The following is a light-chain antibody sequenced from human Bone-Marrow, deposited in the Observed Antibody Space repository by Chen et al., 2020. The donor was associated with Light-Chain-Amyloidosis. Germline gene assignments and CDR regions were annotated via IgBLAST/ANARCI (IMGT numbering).Light chain of an antibody. CDR3: QQYGTSPLT. CDR1: QTISSNY. CDR2: GSS. V-gene: IGKV3-20*01. J-gene: IGKJ4*01. Sequence: EIVLTQSPGTLSLSPGEGANLSCRASQTISSNYLTWYQQKFGQAPRLLIYGSSSRATLIPDRFTGSGSGTDFTLTITRLEPEDFAMYYCQQYGTSPLTFGGGTKVEIK.